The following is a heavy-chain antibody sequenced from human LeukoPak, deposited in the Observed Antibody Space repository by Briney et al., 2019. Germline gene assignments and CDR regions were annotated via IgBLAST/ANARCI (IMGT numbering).Heavy chain of an antibody. D-gene: IGHD3-10*01. CDR1: GGSFSGYY. J-gene: IGHJ6*04. Sequence: SETLSLTCAVYGGSFSGYYWNWIRQPPGKGLEWIGGINHSGSTNYNPSLKSRVTISVDTSKNQFSLKLSSVTAADTAVYYCAREPHSMKYYYGSGSLAGILDVWGKGTTVTVSS. CDR2: INHSGST. V-gene: IGHV4-34*01. CDR3: AREPHSMKYYYGSGSLAGILDV.